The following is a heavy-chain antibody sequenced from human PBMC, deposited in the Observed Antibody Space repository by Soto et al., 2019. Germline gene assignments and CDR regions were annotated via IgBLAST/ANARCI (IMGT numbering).Heavy chain of an antibody. CDR3: ARRRDQSVVDAFDN. V-gene: IGHV4-34*01. J-gene: IGHJ3*02. D-gene: IGHD2-15*01. CDR2: VNPTGST. CDR1: GGSFSGYY. Sequence: LETLSLTYAVYGGSFSGYYWSWIRQSPGKGLEWIGEVNPTGSTKYNPSLKSRVTISVDTSKNQFSLNLNSVTAADTALYYCARRRDQSVVDAFDNWGEGIMVTVS.